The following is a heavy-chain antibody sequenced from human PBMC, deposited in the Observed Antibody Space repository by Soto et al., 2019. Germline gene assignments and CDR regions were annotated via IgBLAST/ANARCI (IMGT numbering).Heavy chain of an antibody. J-gene: IGHJ5*02. CDR2: IYYSGST. CDR1: GGSISSYY. CDR3: ARSTYYYGSAIDP. D-gene: IGHD3-10*01. Sequence: PSETLSLTCTVSGGSISSYYWSWIRQPPGKGLEWIGYIYYSGSTNYNPSLKSRVTISVDTSKNQFSLKLSSVTAADTAVYYSARSTYYYGSAIDPWGQGTLVTVSS. V-gene: IGHV4-59*01.